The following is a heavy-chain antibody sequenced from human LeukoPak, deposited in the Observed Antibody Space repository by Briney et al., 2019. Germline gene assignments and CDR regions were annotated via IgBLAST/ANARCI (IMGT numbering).Heavy chain of an antibody. CDR2: ISGSGGST. CDR1: GFTVSSNY. CDR3: AKDVLRDDFWSGYYRGSYYYYGMDV. D-gene: IGHD3-3*01. V-gene: IGHV3-23*01. Sequence: GGSLRLSCAASGFTVSSNYMSWVRQAPGKGLEWVSAISGSGGSTYYADSVKGRFTISRDNSKNTLYLQMNSLRAEDTAVYYCAKDVLRDDFWSGYYRGSYYYYGMDVWGQGTTVTVSS. J-gene: IGHJ6*02.